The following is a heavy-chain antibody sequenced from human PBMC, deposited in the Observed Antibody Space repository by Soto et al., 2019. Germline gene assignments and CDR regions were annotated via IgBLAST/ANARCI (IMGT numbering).Heavy chain of an antibody. V-gene: IGHV3-9*01. CDR3: AKDSLGMATIPYYFDY. D-gene: IGHD5-12*01. J-gene: IGHJ4*02. CDR2: ISWNSGSI. CDR1: GFTFDDYA. Sequence: EVQLVESGGGLVQPGRSLRLSCAASGFTFDDYAMHWVRQAPGKGLEWVSGISWNSGSIGYADSVKGRFTISRDNAKNSLYLQMYSLRAEDTALYYCAKDSLGMATIPYYFDYWGQGTLVTVSS.